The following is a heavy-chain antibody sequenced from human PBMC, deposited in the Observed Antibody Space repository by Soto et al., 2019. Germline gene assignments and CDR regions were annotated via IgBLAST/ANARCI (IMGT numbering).Heavy chain of an antibody. D-gene: IGHD3-10*01. J-gene: IGHJ4*02. CDR1: GFTFSSYS. V-gene: IGHV3-23*01. CDR2: IRGSGDNT. Sequence: EVQLLESGGGLVQPGGSLRLSCAASGFTFSSYSLSWVRQAPGKGLDWVSAIRGSGDNTYYADSVKGRFTISRDNTKNTLYLQMNSLRAEDTALYYCAKSPTMVRGLIFDYWGQGALVTVSS. CDR3: AKSPTMVRGLIFDY.